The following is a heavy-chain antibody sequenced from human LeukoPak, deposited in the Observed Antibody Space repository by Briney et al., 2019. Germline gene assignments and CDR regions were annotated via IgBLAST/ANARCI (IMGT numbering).Heavy chain of an antibody. CDR2: IWYDGSNK. V-gene: IGHV3-33*01. D-gene: IGHD3-10*01. CDR3: ARDRYGSGSRYYYGMDV. Sequence: PGRSLRLSCAASGLTFSSYGMHWVRQAPGKGLEWVAVIWYDGSNKYYADSVKGRFTISRDNSKNTLYLQMNSLRAEDTAVYYCARDRYGSGSRYYYGMDVWGKGTTVTVSS. CDR1: GLTFSSYG. J-gene: IGHJ6*04.